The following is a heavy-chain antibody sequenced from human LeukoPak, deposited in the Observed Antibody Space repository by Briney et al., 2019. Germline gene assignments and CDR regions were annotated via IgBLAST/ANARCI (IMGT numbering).Heavy chain of an antibody. CDR1: GFTFSYHY. D-gene: IGHD1-26*01. J-gene: IGHJ5*02. CDR3: ARDYYSRS. CDR2: ISSSSSYT. Sequence: GGSLRLSCSASGFTFSYHYMSWIRQPPGKGLEWVSYISSSSSYTNYPDSVKGRFTISRDNAKNSLYLQMTSLRAEDTAVYYCARDYYSRSWGQGTLVTVS. V-gene: IGHV3-11*05.